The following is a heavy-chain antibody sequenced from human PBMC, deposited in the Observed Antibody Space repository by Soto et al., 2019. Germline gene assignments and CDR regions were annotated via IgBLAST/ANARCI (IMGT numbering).Heavy chain of an antibody. CDR1: GASISTDY. Sequence: QVQLQESGPGLVKPSQTLSLTCSVSGASISTDYWSWIRQPPGKRLEYIEFIYKGGSPNYNPSLESRVTISPDTSKNQVSLKLTSVTAADTAVYYCARGEWFLRGYGMDVWGRGTTVTVS. D-gene: IGHD3-3*01. V-gene: IGHV4-59*01. CDR3: ARGEWFLRGYGMDV. J-gene: IGHJ6*02. CDR2: IYKGGSP.